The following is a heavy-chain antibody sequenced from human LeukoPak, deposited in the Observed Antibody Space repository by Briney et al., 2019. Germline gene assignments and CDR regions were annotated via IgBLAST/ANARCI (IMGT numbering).Heavy chain of an antibody. J-gene: IGHJ4*02. V-gene: IGHV3-74*01. Sequence: GVSLRLSCAASGFTFSSYWMHWVRHAPGKGLVWVSRINSDGSSTSYADSVKGRLTISRDNAKNTLYLQMNSLRAEDTAVYYCAREPPANPPFDYWGQGTLVTVSS. CDR1: GFTFSSYW. CDR2: INSDGSST. CDR3: AREPPANPPFDY. D-gene: IGHD6-25*01.